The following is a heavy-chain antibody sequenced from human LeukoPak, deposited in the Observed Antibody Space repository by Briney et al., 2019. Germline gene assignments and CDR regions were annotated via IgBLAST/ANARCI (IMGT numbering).Heavy chain of an antibody. J-gene: IGHJ6*02. CDR2: ITGSGGNT. CDR3: AKAASSSWPSYYYGMDV. V-gene: IGHV3-23*01. D-gene: IGHD6-13*01. Sequence: GGSLRLSCAASGFIFSSYSMSWVRQAPGKGLEWVSVITGSGGNTYYADSVKGRFTISKDNSKNTVYLQMSSLRVGDTAVYYCAKAASSSWPSYYYGMDVWGQGTTVTVSS. CDR1: GFIFSSYS.